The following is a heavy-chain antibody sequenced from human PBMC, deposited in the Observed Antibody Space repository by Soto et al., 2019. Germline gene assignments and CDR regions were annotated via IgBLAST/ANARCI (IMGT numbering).Heavy chain of an antibody. D-gene: IGHD6-13*01. Sequence: QVTLKESGPVLVKPTETLTLTCTVSGFSLSNARMGVSWIRQPPGKALEWLAHIFSNDEKSYSTSLKSRLTISKDTSKSQVVLTMTNMDPVDTATYYCARKWYSSSWWVRWGGPESYWYFDLWGRGTLVTVSS. CDR1: GFSLSNARMG. CDR2: IFSNDEK. CDR3: ARKWYSSSWWVRWGGPESYWYFDL. V-gene: IGHV2-26*01. J-gene: IGHJ2*01.